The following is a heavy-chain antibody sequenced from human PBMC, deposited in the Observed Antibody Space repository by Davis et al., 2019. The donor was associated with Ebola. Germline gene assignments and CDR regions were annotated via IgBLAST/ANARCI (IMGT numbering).Heavy chain of an antibody. CDR2: ISSSSNYI. Sequence: GESLKISCAASGFTFSSYYMNWVRQAPGKGLEWVSSISSSSNYIYYADSMKGRFTISRDNAKNSLFLQMNSLRAEDTAVYYCAREVLREGYFDYWGQGTLVTVSS. CDR1: GFTFSSYY. J-gene: IGHJ4*02. CDR3: AREVLREGYFDY. V-gene: IGHV3-21*01.